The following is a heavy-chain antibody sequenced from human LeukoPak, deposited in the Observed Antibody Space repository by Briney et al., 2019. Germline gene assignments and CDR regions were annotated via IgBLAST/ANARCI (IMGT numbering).Heavy chain of an antibody. CDR3: ARSVAGLYYFNY. J-gene: IGHJ4*02. Sequence: SETLSLTCTVSGGSISSYYWSWIRQPPGKGLEWIGYIYYSGSTNYNPSLKSRVTISVGTSKNQFSLKLSSVTAADTAVYYCARSVAGLYYFNYWGQGTLVTVSS. CDR1: GGSISSYY. V-gene: IGHV4-59*01. CDR2: IYYSGST. D-gene: IGHD6-19*01.